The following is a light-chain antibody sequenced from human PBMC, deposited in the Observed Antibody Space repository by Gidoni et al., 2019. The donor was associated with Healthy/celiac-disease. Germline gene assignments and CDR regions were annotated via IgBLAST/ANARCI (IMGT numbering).Light chain of an antibody. V-gene: IGLV2-14*01. CDR2: DVS. Sequence: SALTQPASVSGSPGQSIPISCTGTSSDVGGYNYVSWYQQHPGKAPKLMIYDVSNRPSGVSNLFSGSKSGNTASLTISGLQAEDEADYYCSSYTSSSTLYVFGTGTKVTVL. CDR1: SSDVGGYNY. J-gene: IGLJ1*01. CDR3: SSYTSSSTLYV.